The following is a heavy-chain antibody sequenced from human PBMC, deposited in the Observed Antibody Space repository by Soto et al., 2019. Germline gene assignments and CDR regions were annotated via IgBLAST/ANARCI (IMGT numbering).Heavy chain of an antibody. Sequence: QVLLVQSGAEEKKPGSSVKISCKASGGSFGNSAINWVRQTPGQGLEWLGGFIPVYRTLNYAQKFQGRVTITADESTGTAYMTLSSLASNDTAVYYCATGVIWIGYFTVDSWGQGTRVTVSS. J-gene: IGHJ4*02. CDR1: GGSFGNSA. CDR3: ATGVIWIGYFTVDS. V-gene: IGHV1-69*01. CDR2: FIPVYRTL. D-gene: IGHD3-3*01.